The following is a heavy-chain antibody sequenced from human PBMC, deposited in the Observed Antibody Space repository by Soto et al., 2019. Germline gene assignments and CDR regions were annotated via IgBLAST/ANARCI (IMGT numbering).Heavy chain of an antibody. CDR1: GFTFSSYS. V-gene: IGHV3-21*01. Sequence: EVQLVESGGGLVKPGGSVRLSCAASGFTFSSYSMNWVRQAPGKGLEWVSSISSSSSYIYYADSVKGRFTISRDNAKNSLYLQMNSLRAEDTAVYYCARFITFGGVIASSNWYFDLWGRGTLVTVSS. CDR3: ARFITFGGVIASSNWYFDL. CDR2: ISSSSSYI. J-gene: IGHJ2*01. D-gene: IGHD3-16*01.